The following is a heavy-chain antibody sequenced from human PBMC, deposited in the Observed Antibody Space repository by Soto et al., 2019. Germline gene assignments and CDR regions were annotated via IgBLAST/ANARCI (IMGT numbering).Heavy chain of an antibody. V-gene: IGHV5-10-1*01. Sequence: GESLKISCKGSGYSFTSYWISWVRQMPGKGLEWMGRIDPSDSYTNYSPSFQGHVTISADKSISTAYLQWSSLKASDTAMYYCARGATTVTTHYYYYYGMGVWGQGATVTVSS. J-gene: IGHJ6*02. CDR2: IDPSDSYT. D-gene: IGHD4-4*01. CDR3: ARGATTVTTHYYYYYGMGV. CDR1: GYSFTSYW.